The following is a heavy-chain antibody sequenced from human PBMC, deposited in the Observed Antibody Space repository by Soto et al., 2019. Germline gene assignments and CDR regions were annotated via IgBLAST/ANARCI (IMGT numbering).Heavy chain of an antibody. CDR2: IYVGDSDI. V-gene: IGHV5-51*01. Sequence: GESLKISCKGSGYSFTSYWIGWVRQMPGKGLEWMGIIYVGDSDIRYSPSFQGQVPISADKSISTAYLQWSSLKASDTAMYYCARRAEYCSGGYCFRWFDPWGQGTLVTVSS. CDR3: ARRAEYCSGGYCFRWFDP. CDR1: GYSFTSYW. J-gene: IGHJ5*02. D-gene: IGHD2-15*01.